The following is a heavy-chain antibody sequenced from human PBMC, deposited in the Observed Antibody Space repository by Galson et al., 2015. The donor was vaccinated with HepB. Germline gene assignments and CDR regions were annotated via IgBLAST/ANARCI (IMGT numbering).Heavy chain of an antibody. CDR3: SSDSSGYNDAFDI. J-gene: IGHJ3*02. D-gene: IGHD3-22*01. Sequence: SVKVSCKASGGTFSSYAISWVRQAPGQGLEWMGGIIPIFGTANYAQKFQGRVTITADESTSTAYMELSSLRSEDTAVYYCSSDSSGYNDAFDIWGRGTMVTVSS. V-gene: IGHV1-69*13. CDR2: IIPIFGTA. CDR1: GGTFSSYA.